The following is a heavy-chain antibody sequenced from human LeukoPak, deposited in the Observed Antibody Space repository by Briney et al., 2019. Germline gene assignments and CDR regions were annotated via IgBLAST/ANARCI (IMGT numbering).Heavy chain of an antibody. V-gene: IGHV3-74*01. J-gene: IGHJ4*02. CDR2: IKSDGSST. D-gene: IGHD3-10*01. Sequence: PGGSLRLSCAASGFTFSDYWMHWVRQAPGKGPVWVSRIKSDGSSTNYADSVKGRFTISRDNAKNTLYLQMNSLRADDTAVYYCARDGSGGRSEYRGQGTLVTVSS. CDR1: GFTFSDYW. CDR3: ARDGSGGRSEY.